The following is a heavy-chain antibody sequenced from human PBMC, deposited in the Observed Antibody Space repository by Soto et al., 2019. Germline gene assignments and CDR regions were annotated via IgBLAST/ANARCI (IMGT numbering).Heavy chain of an antibody. V-gene: IGHV4-38-2*01. CDR3: ASGIDFYNAMDV. CDR1: GYSMSSGYY. J-gene: IGHJ6*01. Sequence: PSETLSPTCAVSGYSMSSGYYWGWIRQPPGKGLEWIGSIYHSGSTYYNASLKSRVTISVDTSKNQFSLKLSSVTDADTAVYYCASGIDFYNAMDVWGQGTTVTVSS. D-gene: IGHD1-20*01. CDR2: IYHSGST.